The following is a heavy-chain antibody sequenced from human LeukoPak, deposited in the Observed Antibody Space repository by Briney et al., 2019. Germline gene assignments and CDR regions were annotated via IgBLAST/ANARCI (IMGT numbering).Heavy chain of an antibody. D-gene: IGHD6-6*01. CDR2: IYSGGST. V-gene: IGHV3-66*02. Sequence: PGGSLRLSCAASGFTVSSNYMSWLRQAPGKGLEWVSVIYSGGSTYYADSVKGRFTISRDNSKNTLYLQMNSLRAEDTAVYYCAREIAARLDYWGQGTLVTVSS. CDR1: GFTVSSNY. J-gene: IGHJ4*02. CDR3: AREIAARLDY.